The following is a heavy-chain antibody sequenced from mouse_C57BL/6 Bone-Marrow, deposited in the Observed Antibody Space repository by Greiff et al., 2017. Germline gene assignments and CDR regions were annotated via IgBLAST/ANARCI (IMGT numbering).Heavy chain of an antibody. J-gene: IGHJ2*01. V-gene: IGHV1-64*01. CDR2: IHPNSGST. D-gene: IGHD2-12*01. CDR1: GYTFTSYW. CDR3: AREIRRAFDY. Sequence: VQLQQPGAELVKPGASVKLSCKASGYTFTSYWMHWVKQRPGQGLEWIGMIHPNSGSTNYNAKFKSKATLTVDKSSSTAYMQLSSLTSEDSAVYYCAREIRRAFDYWGQGTTLTVSS.